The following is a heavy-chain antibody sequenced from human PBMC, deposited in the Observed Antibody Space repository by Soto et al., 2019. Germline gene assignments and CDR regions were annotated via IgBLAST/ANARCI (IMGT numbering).Heavy chain of an antibody. CDR1: GGSISIYY. CDR2: IYYSGST. V-gene: IGHV4-59*01. Sequence: SETLCITCTFSGGSISIYYWSWIRQPPGKGLEWIGYIYYSGSTNYNPSLKSRVTISVDTSKNQFSLKLRSVTAADTAVYYCAREGSQGYYDSSGYYPIWGQGTMVTVSS. J-gene: IGHJ3*02. CDR3: AREGSQGYYDSSGYYPI. D-gene: IGHD3-22*01.